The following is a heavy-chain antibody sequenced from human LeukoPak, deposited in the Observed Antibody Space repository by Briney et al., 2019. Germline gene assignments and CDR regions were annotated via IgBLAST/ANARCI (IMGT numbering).Heavy chain of an antibody. CDR2: IYYSGST. D-gene: IGHD6-13*01. V-gene: IGHV4-31*03. J-gene: IGHJ3*02. CDR3: AAESIAAAGTFDI. CDR1: GGSISSGGYY. Sequence: SETLSLTCTVSGGSISSGGYYWSWIRQHPGKGLEWIGYIYYSGSTYYNPSLKSRVTISVDTSKNQFSLKLSSVTAADTAVYYCAAESIAAAGTFDIWGQGTMVTVSS.